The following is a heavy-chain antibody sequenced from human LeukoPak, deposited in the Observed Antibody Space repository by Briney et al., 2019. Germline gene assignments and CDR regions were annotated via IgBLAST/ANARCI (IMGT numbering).Heavy chain of an antibody. CDR3: ARHSYSNSPFDY. D-gene: IGHD4-11*01. CDR1: GGTFSSYA. V-gene: IGHV1-69*13. Sequence: SVKVSCKAPGGTFSSYAISWVRQAPGQGLEWMGGIIPIFGTANYAQKFQGRVTITADESTSTAYMELSSLRSEDTAVYYCARHSYSNSPFDYWGQGTLVTVSS. CDR2: IIPIFGTA. J-gene: IGHJ4*02.